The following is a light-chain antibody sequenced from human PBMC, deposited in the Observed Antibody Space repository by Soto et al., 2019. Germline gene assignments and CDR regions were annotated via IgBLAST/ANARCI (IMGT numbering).Light chain of an antibody. V-gene: IGKV1-5*03. CDR2: KAS. CDR1: QSINGW. J-gene: IGKJ1*01. Sequence: DIQLTQSPSTLSASGGDRVTITCRASQSINGWLAWYQQKPGQAPNLLIYKASTLESGVPSRFSGSGSGTDFTLTISRLEPEDFAVYYCQQYGSSPWTFGQGTKVDIK. CDR3: QQYGSSPWT.